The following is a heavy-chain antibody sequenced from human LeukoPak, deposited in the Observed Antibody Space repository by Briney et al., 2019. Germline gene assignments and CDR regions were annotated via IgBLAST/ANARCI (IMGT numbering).Heavy chain of an antibody. V-gene: IGHV3-11*04. D-gene: IGHD6-13*01. Sequence: KPGGSLRLSCAASGFTFSDYYMSWLRQAPGKGLEWISYITSSGSTIYYADSVKGRFTISRDNAKNSLFLQLNSLRAEDTAVYYCARVAAGPPADFDYWGQGTLVTVSS. CDR2: ITSSGSTI. CDR3: ARVAAGPPADFDY. CDR1: GFTFSDYY. J-gene: IGHJ4*02.